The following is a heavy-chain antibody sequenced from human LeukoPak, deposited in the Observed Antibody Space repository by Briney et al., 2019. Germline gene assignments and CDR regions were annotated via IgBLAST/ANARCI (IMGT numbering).Heavy chain of an antibody. CDR1: GGSISSYY. V-gene: IGHV4-59*01. CDR3: GRVLSSSSKGFDY. CDR2: IYYSGST. D-gene: IGHD6-6*01. Sequence: SETLSLTCNVSGGSISSYYWSWIRQPPGKGLEWIGDIYYSGSTNYNPSLKSRVTMSVDRSKNQFSLKLSSVTAADTAVYYCGRVLSSSSKGFDYWGQGTLVTVSS. J-gene: IGHJ4*02.